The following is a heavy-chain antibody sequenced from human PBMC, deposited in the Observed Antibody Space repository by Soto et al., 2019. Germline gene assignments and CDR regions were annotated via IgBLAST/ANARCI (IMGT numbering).Heavy chain of an antibody. V-gene: IGHV4-59*08. CDR2: IYHSGST. Sequence: SETLSLTCTVSGGSISTYYWSWVRQPPGKGLEWIGYIYHSGSTNYNPSLESRVTMSVDTSKNQFSLKLSSVTAADTAVYYCARRYGSCFDYWGQGTLVTSPQ. J-gene: IGHJ4*02. CDR1: GGSISTYY. CDR3: ARRYGSCFDY. D-gene: IGHD5-18*01.